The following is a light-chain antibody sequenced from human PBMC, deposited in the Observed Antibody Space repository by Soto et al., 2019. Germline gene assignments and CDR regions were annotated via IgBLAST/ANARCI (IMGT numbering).Light chain of an antibody. CDR2: DTD. CDR3: LTWDSSLRAGV. V-gene: IGLV1-51*01. Sequence: QAVLTQPPSVSAAPGQKVTISCSGNTSNIGNTYVSWYHQVPGTAPKLLIYDTDKRPSGIPDRFSGSKSGTSATLGITGLQTGAEADYFCLTWDSSLRAGVFGGGTKLTVL. CDR1: TSNIGNTY. J-gene: IGLJ2*01.